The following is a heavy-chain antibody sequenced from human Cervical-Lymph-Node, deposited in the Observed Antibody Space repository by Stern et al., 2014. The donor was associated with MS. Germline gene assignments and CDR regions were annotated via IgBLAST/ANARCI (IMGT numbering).Heavy chain of an antibody. V-gene: IGHV1-8*01. Sequence: VQLAESGAEVKKPGASVKVSCKASGYTFTSYDINWVRQATGQGLEWMGWMNPNSGDTGYPQKFQGRVTMTRNTSISTAYMELSSLRSEDTAVYYCASSTSSAHYYYYGMDVWGQGTTVTVSS. CDR2: MNPNSGDT. CDR3: ASSTSSAHYYYYGMDV. J-gene: IGHJ6*02. D-gene: IGHD6-19*01. CDR1: GYTFTSYD.